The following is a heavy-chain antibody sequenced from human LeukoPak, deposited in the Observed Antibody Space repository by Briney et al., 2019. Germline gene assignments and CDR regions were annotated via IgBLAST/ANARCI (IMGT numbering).Heavy chain of an antibody. CDR1: GYSFTSYW. V-gene: IGHV5-51*01. Sequence: GESLKISCKGSGYSFTSYWIGWVRQMPGKGLEWMGIIYPGDSDTRYSPSFQGQVTISADKSISTAYLRWSSLKASDTAMYYCGRQTHSSSWYDAFDIWGQGTMVTVSS. D-gene: IGHD6-13*01. CDR3: GRQTHSSSWYDAFDI. J-gene: IGHJ3*02. CDR2: IYPGDSDT.